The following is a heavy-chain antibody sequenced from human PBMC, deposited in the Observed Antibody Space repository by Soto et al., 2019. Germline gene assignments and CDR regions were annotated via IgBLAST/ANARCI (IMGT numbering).Heavy chain of an antibody. J-gene: IGHJ4*02. CDR1: GFAFSSYG. Sequence: PGGSLRLSCAAAGFAFSSYGMHWVRQAPGKGLEWVALISHDGSKKYYADSVKGRFTISRDNSKNTLYLQMSSLRGEDTAVYFCAKDYHDFWTGNQDYWGQGTLVTVSS. V-gene: IGHV3-30*18. CDR2: ISHDGSKK. D-gene: IGHD3-3*01. CDR3: AKDYHDFWTGNQDY.